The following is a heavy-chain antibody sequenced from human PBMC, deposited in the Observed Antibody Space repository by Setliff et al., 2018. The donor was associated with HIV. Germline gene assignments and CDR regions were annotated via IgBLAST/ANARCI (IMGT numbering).Heavy chain of an antibody. V-gene: IGHV4-39*01. CDR1: GGSINSRGYY. D-gene: IGHD2-8*02. Sequence: PSETLSLTCTVSGGSINSRGYYWAWIRQPPGKGLEWVASIYFSGTPYYNPSLKNRVTISVDTSKNQFSLKLSSLTAADTAVYYCARRGMWSYETGGNPTATFDYWGQGVLVTVSS. J-gene: IGHJ4*02. CDR3: ARRGMWSYETGGNPTATFDY. CDR2: IYFSGTP.